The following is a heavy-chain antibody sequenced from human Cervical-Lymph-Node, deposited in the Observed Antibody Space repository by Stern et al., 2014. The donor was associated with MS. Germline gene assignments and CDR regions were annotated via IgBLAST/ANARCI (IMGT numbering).Heavy chain of an antibody. V-gene: IGHV1-46*01. CDR2: INPSGGST. CDR1: VYTFTSYY. Sequence: VQLVESGAEVKKPGASVKVSCKASVYTFTSYYMHWGRQAPGQGLEWMGIINPSGGSTSYAQKFQGRVTMTRDTSTSTVYMELSSLRSEDTAVYYCARAYCSGGSCYLAFDYWGQGTLVTVSS. J-gene: IGHJ4*02. D-gene: IGHD2-15*01. CDR3: ARAYCSGGSCYLAFDY.